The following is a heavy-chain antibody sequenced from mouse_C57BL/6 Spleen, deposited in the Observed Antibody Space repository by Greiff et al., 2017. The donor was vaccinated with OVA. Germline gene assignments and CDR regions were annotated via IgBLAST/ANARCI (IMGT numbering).Heavy chain of an antibody. CDR2: IDPSDSYT. CDR3: ARSPFYGSSLADWYFDV. J-gene: IGHJ1*03. CDR1: GYTFTSYW. Sequence: VQLQQPGAELVKPGASVKLSCKASGYTFTSYWMQWVKQRPGQGLEWIGEIDPSDSYTNYNQQFKGKATLTVDTSSSTAYMQLSSLTSEDSAVYYCARSPFYGSSLADWYFDVWGTGTTVTVSS. D-gene: IGHD1-1*01. V-gene: IGHV1-50*01.